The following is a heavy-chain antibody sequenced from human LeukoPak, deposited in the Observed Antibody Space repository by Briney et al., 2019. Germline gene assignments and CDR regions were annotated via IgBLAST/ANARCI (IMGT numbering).Heavy chain of an antibody. CDR3: ARGHLRTGTREFDS. V-gene: IGHV4-34*01. CDR1: GGSFNDYF. Sequence: SETLSLTCAVSGGSFNDYFWSWIRQTPAKGLEWIGEINHGGGTKYNPSLESRVTLSVDTSKNQFSLKLTSVTAADTAVYHCARGHLRTGTREFDSWGQGTLVTVSS. J-gene: IGHJ4*02. CDR2: INHGGGT. D-gene: IGHD1-7*01.